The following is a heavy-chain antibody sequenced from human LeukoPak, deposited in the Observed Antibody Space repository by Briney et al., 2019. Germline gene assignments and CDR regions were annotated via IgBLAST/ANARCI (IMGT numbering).Heavy chain of an antibody. CDR2: INHSGST. D-gene: IGHD6-19*01. Sequence: SETLSLTCAVYGGSFSGYYWSWIRQPPGKGLEWIGEINHSGSTNYNPSLKSRVTISVDTSKNQFSLKLSSVTAADTAVYYCARDLGWYRNWFDPWGQGTLVTVSS. CDR3: ARDLGWYRNWFDP. V-gene: IGHV4-34*01. CDR1: GGSFSGYY. J-gene: IGHJ5*02.